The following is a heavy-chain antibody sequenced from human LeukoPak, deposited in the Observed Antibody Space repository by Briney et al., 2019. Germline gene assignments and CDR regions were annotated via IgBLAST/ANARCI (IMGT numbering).Heavy chain of an antibody. V-gene: IGHV3-48*04. CDR2: ISSSGSTI. Sequence: PGGSLRLSCAASGFTFSGYSMNWVRQAPGKGLEWVSYISSSGSTIYYADSVKGRFTISRDNAKNSLYLQMNSLRAEDTAVYYCARTYYYYMDVWGKGTTVTVSS. J-gene: IGHJ6*03. CDR3: ARTYYYYMDV. CDR1: GFTFSGYS.